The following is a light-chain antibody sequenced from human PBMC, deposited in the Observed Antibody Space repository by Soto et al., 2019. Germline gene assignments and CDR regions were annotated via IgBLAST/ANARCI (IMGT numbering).Light chain of an antibody. J-gene: IGKJ5*01. CDR3: QQYNSWPIT. Sequence: EIVLTQSPATLSLSPGERATLSCMSSQSVSSNLAWYQQKPGQAPRLLIYGASTWGTGVPPRFTGSGSGTEFTLTISGLQSEDFAVYYCQQYNSWPITFGQGTRLEIK. V-gene: IGKV3D-15*01. CDR1: QSVSSN. CDR2: GAS.